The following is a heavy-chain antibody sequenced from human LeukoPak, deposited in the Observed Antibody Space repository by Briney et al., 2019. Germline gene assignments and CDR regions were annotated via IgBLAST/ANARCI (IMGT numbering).Heavy chain of an antibody. J-gene: IGHJ4*02. Sequence: PGGSLRLSCAASGFTFSSYSMNGVRQAPGKGLEWVSSISSSSSYIYYADSVKGRFTISRDNAKNSLYLQMNSLRAEDTAVYYCATMRNPGPSVWGQGTLVTVSS. D-gene: IGHD3-10*01. CDR1: GFTFSSYS. V-gene: IGHV3-21*01. CDR3: ATMRNPGPSV. CDR2: ISSSSSYI.